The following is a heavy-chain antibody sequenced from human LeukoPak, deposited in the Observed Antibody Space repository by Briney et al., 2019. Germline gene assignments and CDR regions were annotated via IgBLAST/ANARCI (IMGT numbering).Heavy chain of an antibody. J-gene: IGHJ3*02. D-gene: IGHD3-22*01. CDR3: ARASYYYDTSGLGALDI. V-gene: IGHV3-9*01. CDR1: GFTFDDHA. CDR2: INWDGSRI. Sequence: PGGSLRLSCAASGFTFDDHAMHWVRQAPGKGLEWVSGINWDGSRIGYADAVKGRFTISRDSAKKSLYLQMNSLRTEDTALYYCARASYYYDTSGLGALDIWGQGTLVTVSS.